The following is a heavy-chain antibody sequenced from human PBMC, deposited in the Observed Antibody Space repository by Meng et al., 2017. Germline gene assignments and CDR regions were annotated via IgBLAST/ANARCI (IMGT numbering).Heavy chain of an antibody. Sequence: ASVKVSCKASGYTFTGYYMHWVRQAPGQGLEWMGWINPNSGGTNYAQKFQGRVTMTRDTSISTAYMEPSRLRSDDTAVYYCARVLSMYSSSWYENFYYGMDVWGQGTTVTVSS. J-gene: IGHJ6*02. CDR1: GYTFTGYY. CDR3: ARVLSMYSSSWYENFYYGMDV. V-gene: IGHV1-2*02. CDR2: INPNSGGT. D-gene: IGHD6-13*01.